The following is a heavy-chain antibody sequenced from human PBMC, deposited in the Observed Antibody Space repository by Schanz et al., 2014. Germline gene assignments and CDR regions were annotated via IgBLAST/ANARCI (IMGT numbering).Heavy chain of an antibody. Sequence: EVQLVESGGGLVQPGRSLRLSCAASGFTFDNYAMHWVRQAPGKGLEWVSRISWNSGSVAYADSVKGRFTISRDDAKTFLDPKTTSLTAAATVLSYCATVSQTTINRVAYYYGMDVWGPGTAVTVSS. CDR3: ATVSQTTINRVAYYYGMDV. D-gene: IGHD4-4*01. J-gene: IGHJ6*02. CDR2: ISWNSGSV. CDR1: GFTFDNYA. V-gene: IGHV3-9*01.